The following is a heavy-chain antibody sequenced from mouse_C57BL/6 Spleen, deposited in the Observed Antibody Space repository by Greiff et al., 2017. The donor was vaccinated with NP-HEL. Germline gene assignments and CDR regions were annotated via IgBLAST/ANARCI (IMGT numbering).Heavy chain of an antibody. V-gene: IGHV6-3*01. CDR2: IRLKSDNHAT. CDR1: GFTFSNYW. D-gene: IGHD2-2*01. J-gene: IGHJ2*01. Sequence: EVMLVESGGGLVQPGGSMKLSCVASGFTFSNYWMNWVRQSPEQGLEWVAQIRLKSDNHATNYAESVKGRFTISRDDSKSSVYLQMNNLRAEDTGIYYCTGGYDVYFDYWGQGTTLTVSS. CDR3: TGGYDVYFDY.